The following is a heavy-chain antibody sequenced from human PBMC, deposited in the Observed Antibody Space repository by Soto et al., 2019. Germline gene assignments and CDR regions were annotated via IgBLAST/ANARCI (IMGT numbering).Heavy chain of an antibody. CDR2: ISDDGSNK. J-gene: IGHJ4*02. CDR3: ARDGDAAATTFDY. V-gene: IGHV3-33*08. CDR1: GFTFSGYS. Sequence: GGSLRLSCAASGFTFSGYSMSWVRQAPGKGLEWVSVISDDGSNKYYADSVKGRFTISRDNSKNTLYLQMNSLRAEDTAVYYCARDGDAAATTFDYWGQGTLVTVSS. D-gene: IGHD6-13*01.